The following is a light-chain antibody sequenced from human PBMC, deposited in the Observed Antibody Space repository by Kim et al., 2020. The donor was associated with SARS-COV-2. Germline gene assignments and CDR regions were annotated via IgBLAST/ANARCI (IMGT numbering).Light chain of an antibody. CDR1: SGFIASDY. CDR3: QSFAGSAWV. V-gene: IGLV6-57*03. CDR2: EDN. Sequence: KTVPISCTRTSGFIASDYVQWYQQRPDSAPTTVIYEDNLSPSGVPDRFSGSIDSSSTTASLTISGLETEDEADYYCQSFAGSAWVFGGGTKLTVL. J-gene: IGLJ3*02.